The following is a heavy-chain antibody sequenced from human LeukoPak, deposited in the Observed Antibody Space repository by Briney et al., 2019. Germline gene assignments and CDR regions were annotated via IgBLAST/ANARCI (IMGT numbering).Heavy chain of an antibody. D-gene: IGHD1-1*01. CDR1: GFTFNNYW. J-gene: IGHJ6*02. CDR2: INNDGSSA. V-gene: IGHV3-74*01. CDR3: ARRGTGHGMDV. Sequence: GGPLRLSCAASGFTFNNYWIHWVRHVPGKGLVWVSRINNDGSSASYVDSVKGRFTISRDNAKNTLFLQMNSLRAEDTAVYYCARRGTGHGMDVWGQGTTVIVSS.